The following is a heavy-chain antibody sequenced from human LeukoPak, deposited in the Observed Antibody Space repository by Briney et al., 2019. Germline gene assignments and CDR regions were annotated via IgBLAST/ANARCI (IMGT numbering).Heavy chain of an antibody. CDR3: ARYAYGSGPFDY. CDR1: GGSISSYY. V-gene: IGHV4-59*01. CDR2: IYYSGNT. J-gene: IGHJ4*02. D-gene: IGHD6-19*01. Sequence: SESLSLTCTVSGGSISSYYWSWIRQPPGKGLEWIGYIYYSGNTNYNPSLKSRVTISVDTSKNQFSLQLNSVTAADTAVYYCARYAYGSGPFDYWGQGTQITVSS.